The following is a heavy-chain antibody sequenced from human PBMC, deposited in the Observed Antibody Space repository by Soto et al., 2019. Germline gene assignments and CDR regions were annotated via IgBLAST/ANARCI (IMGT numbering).Heavy chain of an antibody. CDR3: AKDCSGGSRKYDAFDI. Sequence: GGSLSLSCAASGFTFSSFAMSCVRPAPGKGLEWVSAISGSGGSTYYADSVKGRFTISRDNSKNTLYLQMNSLRAEDTAVYYCAKDCSGGSRKYDAFDIWGQGTMVTVSS. CDR1: GFTFSSFA. J-gene: IGHJ3*02. D-gene: IGHD2-15*01. CDR2: ISGSGGST. V-gene: IGHV3-23*01.